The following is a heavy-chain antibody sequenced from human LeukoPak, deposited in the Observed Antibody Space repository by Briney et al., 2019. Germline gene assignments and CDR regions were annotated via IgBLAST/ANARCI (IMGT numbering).Heavy chain of an antibody. J-gene: IGHJ4*02. V-gene: IGHV4-34*01. CDR2: INHSGST. CDR1: GGSFSGYY. D-gene: IGHD6-19*01. Sequence: PSETLSLTCAVYGGSFSGYYWSWIRQPPGKGLEWIGEINHSGSTNYNPSLKSRVTISIDTSKNQFSLKLSSVTAADTAVYYCAVPGYSSGWNPFDYWGQGTLVTVSS. CDR3: AVPGYSSGWNPFDY.